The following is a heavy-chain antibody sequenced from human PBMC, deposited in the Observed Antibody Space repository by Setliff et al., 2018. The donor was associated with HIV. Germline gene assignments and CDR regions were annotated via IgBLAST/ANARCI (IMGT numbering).Heavy chain of an antibody. CDR3: ARDLSYSSDWPGF. D-gene: IGHD3-22*01. Sequence: GGSLRLSCAASGFTLSSYEMHWVRQAPGKGLEWVALSWFDGSKEYYADSVKGRFTISRDKNAVYLQMNNVRVDDTGVYYCARDLSYSSDWPGFWGQGTLVTVSS. V-gene: IGHV3-33*01. CDR2: SWFDGSKE. J-gene: IGHJ4*02. CDR1: GFTLSSYE.